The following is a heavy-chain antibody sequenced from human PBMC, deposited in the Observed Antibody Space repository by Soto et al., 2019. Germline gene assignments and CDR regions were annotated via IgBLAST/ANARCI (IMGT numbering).Heavy chain of an antibody. Sequence: GESLKLSGKGSGSTFTGYWISWVRQMPGKALEWMGRIDPSVSYTNYSRSFQGLVTISTEKSISTADLQWSSLQALDTTMYYCARQVGIASDGNFLDDWGQGTLVTVSS. V-gene: IGHV5-10-1*01. CDR1: GSTFTGYW. CDR3: ARQVGIASDGNFLDD. D-gene: IGHD6-13*01. J-gene: IGHJ4*02. CDR2: IDPSVSYT.